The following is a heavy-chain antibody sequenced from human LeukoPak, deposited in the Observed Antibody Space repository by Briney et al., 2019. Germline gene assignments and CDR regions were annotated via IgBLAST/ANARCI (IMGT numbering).Heavy chain of an antibody. CDR1: GFTFSSYA. J-gene: IGHJ4*02. CDR3: AKDSKVFFWSGYYPY. Sequence: PGRSLRLSCTASGFTFSSYAMSWVRLAPGKGLEWVSAISGSGGSTNYADSVKGRFTISRDNSKNTLYLQMNSLRAEDTAVYYCAKDSKVFFWSGYYPYWGQGTLVTVSS. V-gene: IGHV3-23*01. CDR2: ISGSGGST. D-gene: IGHD3-3*01.